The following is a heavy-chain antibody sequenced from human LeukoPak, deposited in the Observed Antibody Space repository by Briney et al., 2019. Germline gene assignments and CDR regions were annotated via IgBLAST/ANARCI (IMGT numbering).Heavy chain of an antibody. CDR3: AGDPSPPSYGSPIFDY. Sequence: SVKVSCKASGGTFSSYAISWVRQAPGQGLEWMGGITPIFGTANYAQKFQGRVTITTDESTSTAYMELSSLRSEDTAVYYCAGDPSPPSYGSPIFDYWGQGTLVTVSS. CDR1: GGTFSSYA. V-gene: IGHV1-69*05. CDR2: ITPIFGTA. J-gene: IGHJ4*02. D-gene: IGHD5-18*01.